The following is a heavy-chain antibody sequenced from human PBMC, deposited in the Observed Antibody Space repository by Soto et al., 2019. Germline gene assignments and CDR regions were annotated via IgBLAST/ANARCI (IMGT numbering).Heavy chain of an antibody. V-gene: IGHV1-18*01. CDR2: MSTYNENK. D-gene: IGHD2-15*01. CDR1: GYAFTSYG. J-gene: IGHJ3*01. CDR3: AKDAREAAPSDV. Sequence: QAQLVHSGPEVKKPGASVKVSCKASGYAFTSYGINWVRRAPGQGLEWVGWMSTYNENKVYAQKLQGRVVMTMDAATSTAYLDLRHLRSDATAVYYCAKDAREAAPSDVWGQGTMVTVSS.